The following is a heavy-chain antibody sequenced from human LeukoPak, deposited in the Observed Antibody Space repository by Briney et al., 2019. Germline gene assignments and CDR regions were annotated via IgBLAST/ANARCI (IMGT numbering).Heavy chain of an antibody. CDR1: GFPFSTYW. Sequence: PGGSLRLSCAASGFPFSTYWMSWVRQAPGQGLEWVANINEGGSEENYVDSVKGRFTISRDNANNSLILQMNSLRVEDTAVYYCATEYCTDKGNFDLWGRGALVTVSS. D-gene: IGHD2/OR15-2a*01. CDR2: INEGGSEE. CDR3: ATEYCTDKGNFDL. V-gene: IGHV3-7*02. J-gene: IGHJ2*01.